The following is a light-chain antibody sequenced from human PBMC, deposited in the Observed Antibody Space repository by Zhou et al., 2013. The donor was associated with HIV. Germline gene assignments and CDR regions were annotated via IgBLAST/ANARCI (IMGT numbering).Light chain of an antibody. CDR3: QQYHNRPPALT. Sequence: EIMMTQSPATLSVSPGERAPLSCRASQSIGNNLAWYQQKPGQAPRLLIYGASTRATGIPTKFSGSGAWTEFTLTISSMQSEDFAIYYCQQYHNRPPALTFGGGTKVEIK. CDR1: QSIGNN. J-gene: IGKJ4*01. CDR2: GAS. V-gene: IGKV3-15*01.